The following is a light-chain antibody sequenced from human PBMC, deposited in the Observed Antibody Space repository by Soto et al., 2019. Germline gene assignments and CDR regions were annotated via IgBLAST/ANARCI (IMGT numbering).Light chain of an antibody. CDR3: QQYNNSPYT. V-gene: IGKV3-15*01. CDR1: QSVGRN. CDR2: GTS. J-gene: IGKJ2*01. Sequence: EIVMTQSPVALSVSPGERAALSCRASQSVGRNFAWYQQRPGQAPRVLIYGTSTSATGVPARFSGSGSGTDFTRTISSLQSKDFAFYYGQQYNNSPYTFGQGTRLEIK.